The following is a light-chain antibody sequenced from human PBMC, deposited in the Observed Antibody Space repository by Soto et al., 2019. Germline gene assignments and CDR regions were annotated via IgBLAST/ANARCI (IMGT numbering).Light chain of an antibody. Sequence: IVLTQSPGTLSLSPGERATLSCRASQSVSSSYLAWYQQKPGQAPRLLIYGAFNRATGIPDRFSGSGSGTDFTLTISRLESEDFAVYYCQQYGSSPSITFGQGTRLEIK. J-gene: IGKJ5*01. CDR3: QQYGSSPSIT. CDR2: GAF. V-gene: IGKV3-20*01. CDR1: QSVSSSY.